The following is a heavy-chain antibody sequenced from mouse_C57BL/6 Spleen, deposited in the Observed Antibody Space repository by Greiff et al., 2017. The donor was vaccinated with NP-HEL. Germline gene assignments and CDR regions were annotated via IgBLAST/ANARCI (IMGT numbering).Heavy chain of an antibody. D-gene: IGHD1-1*01. Sequence: VQVVESGAELVKPGASVKLSCKASGYTFTSYWMHWVKQRPGQGLEWIGMIHPNSGSTNYNEKFKSKATLTVDKSSSTAYMQLSSLTSEDSAVYYCARAGTTVGWYFDVWGTGTTVTVSS. CDR2: IHPNSGST. V-gene: IGHV1-64*01. CDR3: ARAGTTVGWYFDV. J-gene: IGHJ1*03. CDR1: GYTFTSYW.